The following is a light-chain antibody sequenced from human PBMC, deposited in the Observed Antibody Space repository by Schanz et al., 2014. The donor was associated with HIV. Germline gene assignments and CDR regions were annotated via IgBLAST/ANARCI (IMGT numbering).Light chain of an antibody. J-gene: IGLJ2*01. CDR1: RSDIGNYDF. CDR3: SSYTSSSTLVV. V-gene: IGLV2-14*03. CDR2: DVS. Sequence: QSALTQPPSASGSPGQSVTISCTGTRSDIGNYDFVSWYQQLPGKVPKLMIYDVSNRASGVSNRFSGSKSGNTASLTISGLQAEDETDYYCSSYTSSSTLVVFGGGTKLTVL.